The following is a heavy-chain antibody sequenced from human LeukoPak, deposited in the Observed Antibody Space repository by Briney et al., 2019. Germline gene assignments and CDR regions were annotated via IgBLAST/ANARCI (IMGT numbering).Heavy chain of an antibody. D-gene: IGHD2-8*01. Sequence: SETLSLTCTVSGDSISSYYWNWIRQPPGKGLEGIGHIYSSGSTNYNPSLKSRVTISVDTSKNQFSLKLSSVTAADTAVYYCARVPYCTNGICYRKYYFDYWGQGTLVTVSS. CDR3: ARVPYCTNGICYRKYYFDY. J-gene: IGHJ4*02. CDR1: GDSISSYY. CDR2: IYSSGST. V-gene: IGHV4-59*01.